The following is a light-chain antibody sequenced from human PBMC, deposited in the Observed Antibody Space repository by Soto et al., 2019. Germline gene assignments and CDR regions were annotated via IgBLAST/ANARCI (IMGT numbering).Light chain of an antibody. Sequence: DIQMTQSPSTLSGSVGYRVTITCRASQTISSWLAWYQQKPGKAPKLLIYKASTLKSGVPSRFSGSGSGTEFTLTIRSLQPEDFAVYFCQQYKNWPPITFGQGTRLEIK. J-gene: IGKJ5*01. CDR3: QQYKNWPPIT. V-gene: IGKV1-5*03. CDR2: KAS. CDR1: QTISSW.